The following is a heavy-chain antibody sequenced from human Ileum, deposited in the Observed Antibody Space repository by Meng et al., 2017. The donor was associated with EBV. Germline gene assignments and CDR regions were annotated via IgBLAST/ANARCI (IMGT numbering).Heavy chain of an antibody. D-gene: IGHD2-8*01. Sequence: QGQGQESGPGLVGPSGTLSLTCSVSGDCISNEHWWSWVRQSPGKGLEWIGEIHHTRGPNYNPSLTSRVIISVDKSNNHFSLRLSAVTAADTAVYYCASNGAFSLDHWGQGTLVTVSS. CDR3: ASNGAFSLDH. V-gene: IGHV4-4*02. CDR2: IHHTRGP. J-gene: IGHJ4*02. CDR1: GDCISNEHW.